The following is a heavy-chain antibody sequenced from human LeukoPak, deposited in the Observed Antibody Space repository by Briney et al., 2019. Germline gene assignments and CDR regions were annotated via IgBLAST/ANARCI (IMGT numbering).Heavy chain of an antibody. D-gene: IGHD3-16*01. CDR3: ARDWRTQVLHPYYFEY. CDR2: ISSVSGYI. CDR1: GFTFSSYA. J-gene: IGHJ4*02. Sequence: PGGSLRLSCAASGFTFSSYAISWVRQAPGRGLEWVSFISSVSGYIYYADSVKDRFTISRDNARNSLYLQMNSLRAEDTAVYYCARDWRTQVLHPYYFEYWGQGVLVTVSS. V-gene: IGHV3-21*01.